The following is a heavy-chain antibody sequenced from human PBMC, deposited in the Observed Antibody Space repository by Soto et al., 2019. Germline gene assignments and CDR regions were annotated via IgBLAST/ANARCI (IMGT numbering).Heavy chain of an antibody. CDR2: IHYSGSI. D-gene: IGHD2-21*01. J-gene: IGHJ4*02. CDR3: ARRWGGTFDY. CDR1: GDSISSITYY. V-gene: IGHV4-39*07. Sequence: SETLSLTCTVSGDSISSITYYWGWIRQPPGMGLEWIGSIHYSGSIHYNPSLKSRVTISIDTSKNQFSLKLSSVTAADTAVYYCARRWGGTFDYWGQGTLVNVS.